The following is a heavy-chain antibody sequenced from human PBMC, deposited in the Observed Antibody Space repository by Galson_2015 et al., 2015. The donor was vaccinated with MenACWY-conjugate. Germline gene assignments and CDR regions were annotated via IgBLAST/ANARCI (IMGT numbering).Heavy chain of an antibody. J-gene: IGHJ4*02. CDR3: ARDPDSSSRYDY. CDR2: ISYDGSNK. CDR1: GFTFSSYA. Sequence: SLRLSCAASGFTFSSYAMQWVRQAPGKGLEWVAVISYDGSNKYYADSVKGRFTISRDNSKNTLYLQMNSLRAEDTAVYYCARDPDSSSRYDYWGQGTLVTVSS. V-gene: IGHV3-30-3*01. D-gene: IGHD6-13*01.